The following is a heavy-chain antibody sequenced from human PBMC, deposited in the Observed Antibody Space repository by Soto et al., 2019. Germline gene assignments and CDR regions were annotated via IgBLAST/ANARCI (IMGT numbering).Heavy chain of an antibody. Sequence: QVQLVESGGGVVQPGRSLRLSCAASGFTFSSYAMHWVRQAPGKGLEWVAVISYDGSNKYYADSVKGRFTISRDNSKNTLYLQMNSLRAEDTAVYYCARDPSSIAARGYFQHWGQGTLVTVSS. CDR1: GFTFSSYA. D-gene: IGHD6-6*01. J-gene: IGHJ1*01. CDR2: ISYDGSNK. CDR3: ARDPSSIAARGYFQH. V-gene: IGHV3-30-3*01.